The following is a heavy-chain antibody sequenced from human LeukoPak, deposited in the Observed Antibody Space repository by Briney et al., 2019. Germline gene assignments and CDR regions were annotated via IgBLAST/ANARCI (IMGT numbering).Heavy chain of an antibody. CDR2: ISSSSSYI. CDR3: ARGYYYDSSGYNDY. J-gene: IGHJ4*02. V-gene: IGHV3-21*01. Sequence: PGGSLRLSCAASGITLSSYSMNWVRQAPGKGLEWVSSISSSSSYIYYADSVKGRFAISRDNSKNTLYLQMNSLRAEGTAVYYCARGYYYDSSGYNDYWGQGTLVTVSS. CDR1: GITLSSYS. D-gene: IGHD3-22*01.